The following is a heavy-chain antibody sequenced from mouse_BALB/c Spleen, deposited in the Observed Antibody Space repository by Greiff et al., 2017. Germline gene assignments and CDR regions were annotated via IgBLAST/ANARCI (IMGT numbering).Heavy chain of an antibody. V-gene: IGHV1S56*01. CDR1: GYTFTSYY. CDR3: ARVGYYQYDDWYFDV. Sequence: QVQLLQSGPELVKPGASVRISCKASGYTFTSYYIHWVKQRPGQGLEWIGWIYPGNVNTKYNEKFKGKATLTADKSSSTAYMQLSSLTSEDSAVYFCARVGYYQYDDWYFDVWGAGTTVTVSS. J-gene: IGHJ1*01. CDR2: IYPGNVNT. D-gene: IGHD2-14*01.